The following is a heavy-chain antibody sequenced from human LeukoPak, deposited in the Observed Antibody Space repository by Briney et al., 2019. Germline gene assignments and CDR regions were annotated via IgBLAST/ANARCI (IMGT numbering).Heavy chain of an antibody. CDR1: GGSISSSSYY. J-gene: IGHJ4*02. D-gene: IGHD3-16*02. V-gene: IGHV4-39*07. CDR3: ARANSGLSPIHY. CDR2: IYYSGST. Sequence: SETLSLTCTVSGGSISSSSYYWGWIRQPPGKGLEWIGSIYYSGSTYYNPSLKSRVTISVDTSKNQFSLKLSSVTAADTAVYYCARANSGLSPIHYWGQGTLVTVSS.